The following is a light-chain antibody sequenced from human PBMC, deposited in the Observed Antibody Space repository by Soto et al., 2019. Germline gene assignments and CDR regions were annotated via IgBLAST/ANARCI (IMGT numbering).Light chain of an antibody. CDR1: SSNIGGNT. J-gene: IGLJ2*01. CDR2: SNS. Sequence: QSVLTQPPSASGTPGQRVTISCSGGSSNIGGNTVNWYQQLPGAAPKLIIFSNSQRPSGVPDRFSGSKSGTSDSLAIGGLQSEDEAEYYCSTWDDSLNGPLFGGGTKLTVL. CDR3: STWDDSLNGPL. V-gene: IGLV1-44*01.